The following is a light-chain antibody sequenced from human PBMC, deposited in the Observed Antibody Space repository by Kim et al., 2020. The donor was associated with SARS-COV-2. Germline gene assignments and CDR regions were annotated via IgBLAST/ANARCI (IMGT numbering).Light chain of an antibody. CDR3: QQYNNWPRGT. CDR1: QDVSTN. Sequence: EIVMTQSPATLSVSPGERATLSCRARQDVSTNLAWYQQKPGQAPRLLIYGASTRATGIPGRFSGSGSGTEFTLTINTLQSEDFAVYYCQQYNNWPRGTFGQETKLEI. J-gene: IGKJ2*01. CDR2: GAS. V-gene: IGKV3-15*01.